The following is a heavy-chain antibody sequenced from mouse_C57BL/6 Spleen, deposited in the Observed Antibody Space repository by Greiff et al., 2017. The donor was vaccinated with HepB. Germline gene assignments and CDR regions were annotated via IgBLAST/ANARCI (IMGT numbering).Heavy chain of an antibody. CDR1: GFTFSDYG. CDR2: ISSGSSTI. CDR3: ARDYGSSYYFDY. Sequence: EVQRVESGGGLVKPGGSLKLSCAASGFTFSDYGMHWVRQAPEKGLEWVAYISSGSSTIYYADTVKGRFTISRDNAKNTLFLQMTSLRSEDTAMYYCARDYGSSYYFDYRGQGTTLTVSS. D-gene: IGHD1-1*01. J-gene: IGHJ2*01. V-gene: IGHV5-17*01.